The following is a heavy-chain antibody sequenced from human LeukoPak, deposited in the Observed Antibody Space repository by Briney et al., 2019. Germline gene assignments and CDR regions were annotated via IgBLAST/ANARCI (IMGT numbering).Heavy chain of an antibody. CDR1: GYSISSSNW. CDR2: IYYSGST. V-gene: IGHV4-28*01. J-gene: IGHJ3*02. D-gene: IGHD1-26*01. CDR3: ATTSPHSGSYRGNAFDI. Sequence: SETLSLTCAVSGYSISSSNWWGWIRQPPGKGLEWIGYIYYSGSTYYNASLKSRVTMSVDTSKNQFSLKLSSVTAVDTAVYYCATTSPHSGSYRGNAFDIWGQGTMVTVSS.